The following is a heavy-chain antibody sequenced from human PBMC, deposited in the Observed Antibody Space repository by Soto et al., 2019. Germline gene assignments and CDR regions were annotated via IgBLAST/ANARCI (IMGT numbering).Heavy chain of an antibody. CDR1: GYTFTSYG. D-gene: IGHD3-10*01. Sequence: ASVKVSCKASGYTFTSYGVNWVRQAPGQGLEWMGWIRSYNNSTNYAQKLQGRVTMTTDTSTNTAYMELRSLRSNDTAVYYCARGSDYYGSGSYDYYYYYMDVWGKGTTVTVSS. J-gene: IGHJ6*03. CDR3: ARGSDYYGSGSYDYYYYYMDV. V-gene: IGHV1-18*01. CDR2: IRSYNNST.